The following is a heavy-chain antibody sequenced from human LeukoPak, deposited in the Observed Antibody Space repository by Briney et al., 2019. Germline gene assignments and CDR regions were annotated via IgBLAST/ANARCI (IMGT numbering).Heavy chain of an antibody. CDR2: IGGRGGST. J-gene: IGHJ5*02. Sequence: PGGSLRLSCAASGFRFSDFTMSWVSQAPGKGPEWVSAIGGRGGSTYYADSVGGRFTISRDNSKDMVYLQMNSLKVEDTATYYCGKEGGAWGQGTKVTVSS. D-gene: IGHD3-16*01. CDR1: GFRFSDFT. V-gene: IGHV3-23*01. CDR3: GKEGGA.